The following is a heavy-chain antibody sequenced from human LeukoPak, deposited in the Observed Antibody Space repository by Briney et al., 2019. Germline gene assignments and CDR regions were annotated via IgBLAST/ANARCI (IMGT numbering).Heavy chain of an antibody. CDR3: ARQLGYSSGWYGYYFDY. CDR1: GFTVSSNY. CDR2: IYSGGST. D-gene: IGHD6-19*01. V-gene: IGHV3-66*04. Sequence: GGSLRLSCAASGFTVSSNYMSWVRQAPGKGLEWVSVIYSGGSTYYADSVKGRFTISRDNSKNTLYLQMNSLRAEDTAVYYCARQLGYSSGWYGYYFDYWGQGTLVTVSS. J-gene: IGHJ4*02.